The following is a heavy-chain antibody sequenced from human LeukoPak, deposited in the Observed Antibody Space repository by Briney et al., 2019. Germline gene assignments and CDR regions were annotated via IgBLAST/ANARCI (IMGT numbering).Heavy chain of an antibody. D-gene: IGHD3-3*01. Sequence: GGSLRLSCAASGFTFSSYAMSWVRQAPGKGLEWVSAISGSGGSTYYADSVKGRFTISRDNSKNTLYLQMNSLRAEDTAVYYCAKVYLGDFWSGDDYWGQGTLVTVSS. CDR1: GFTFSSYA. CDR2: ISGSGGST. CDR3: AKVYLGDFWSGDDY. J-gene: IGHJ4*02. V-gene: IGHV3-23*01.